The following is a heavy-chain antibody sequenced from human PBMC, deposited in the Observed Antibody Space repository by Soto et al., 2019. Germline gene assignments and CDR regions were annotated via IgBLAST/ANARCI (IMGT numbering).Heavy chain of an antibody. CDR1: GGSISSGGYY. D-gene: IGHD3-10*01. CDR2: IYYSGST. CDR3: AIRNGSGSYYVDY. V-gene: IGHV4-31*03. Sequence: QVQLQESGPGLVKPSQTLSLTCTVSGGSISSGGYYWSWIRQHPGKGLEWIGYIYYSGSTYYNPCLKSRVTISVDTSKNQCSLKLSSVTAADTAVYYCAIRNGSGSYYVDYWGQGSLVTVSS. J-gene: IGHJ4*02.